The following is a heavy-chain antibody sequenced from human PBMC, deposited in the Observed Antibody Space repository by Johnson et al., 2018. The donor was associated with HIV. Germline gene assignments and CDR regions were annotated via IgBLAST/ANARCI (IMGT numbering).Heavy chain of an antibody. D-gene: IGHD3-10*01. V-gene: IGHV3-30*14. CDR1: GFTFRSYA. CDR3: ARAPGFSRAFDI. CDR2: ISYDGSNK. Sequence: VQLVESGGGVVQPGRSLRLSCAASGFTFRSYAMHWVRQAPGKGLEWVAVISYDGSNKYYADSVKGRFTISRDDSKNTLYLQMNRLTAEDTAVYYCARAPGFSRAFDIWGQGTMVTVSS. J-gene: IGHJ3*02.